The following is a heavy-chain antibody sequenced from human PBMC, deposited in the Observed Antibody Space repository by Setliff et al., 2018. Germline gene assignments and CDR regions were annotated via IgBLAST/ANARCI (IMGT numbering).Heavy chain of an antibody. J-gene: IGHJ4*02. D-gene: IGHD1-26*01. CDR2: IYTSGST. Sequence: SETLSLTCTVSGGSISSYYWSWIRQPAGKGLEWIGHIYTSGSTNYNPSLKSRVTISVDTSKNQFSLKLSSVTAADTAVYYCARHPSSGSYYGGSIFYFDDWGPGILVTVSS. CDR3: ARHPSSGSYYGGSIFYFDD. CDR1: GGSISSYY. V-gene: IGHV4-4*07.